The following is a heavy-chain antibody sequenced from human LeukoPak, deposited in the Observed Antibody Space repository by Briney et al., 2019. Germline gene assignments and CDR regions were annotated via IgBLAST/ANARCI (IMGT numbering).Heavy chain of an antibody. Sequence: PSETLSLTCTVSGGSISSYYWSWIRQPPGKGLEWIGYIYYSGSTNYNPSLKSRVTISVDTSKNQFSLKLSSVTAADTAVYYCARASGDGYNYVLDYWGQGTLVTVSS. CDR1: GGSISSYY. CDR2: IYYSGST. J-gene: IGHJ4*02. D-gene: IGHD5-24*01. V-gene: IGHV4-59*08. CDR3: ARASGDGYNYVLDY.